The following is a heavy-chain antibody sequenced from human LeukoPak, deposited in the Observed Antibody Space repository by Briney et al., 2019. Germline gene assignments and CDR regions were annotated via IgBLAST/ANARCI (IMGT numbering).Heavy chain of an antibody. V-gene: IGHV4-39*07. CDR3: ARDNPYGSGTDY. J-gene: IGHJ4*02. D-gene: IGHD3-10*01. Sequence: SETLSLTCTVSGDSMSSSSYYWGWIRQPPGKGLEGIGSIYFSGRTYYNMSLKSRVTISIDTSKNQFSLKVNSVTAADTAVYYCARDNPYGSGTDYWGQGTLVTVSS. CDR2: IYFSGRT. CDR1: GDSMSSSSYY.